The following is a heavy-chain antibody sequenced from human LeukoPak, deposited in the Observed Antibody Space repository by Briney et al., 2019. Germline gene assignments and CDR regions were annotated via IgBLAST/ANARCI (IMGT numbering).Heavy chain of an antibody. D-gene: IGHD4-11*01. J-gene: IGHJ4*02. CDR2: IYTSGST. Sequence: SQTLSLTCTVSGGSISSGTYYWTWIRQPAGKGLEWIGRIYTSGSTNFNPTLKSRVSISLDTSQNQFSLKLSSVTAADTAVYYCARGGGDTTVKEGLFDYWGQGTLVTVSS. V-gene: IGHV4-61*02. CDR3: ARGGGDTTVKEGLFDY. CDR1: GGSISSGTYY.